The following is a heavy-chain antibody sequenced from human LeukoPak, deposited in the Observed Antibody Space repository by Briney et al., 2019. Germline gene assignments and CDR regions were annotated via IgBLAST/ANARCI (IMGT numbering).Heavy chain of an antibody. D-gene: IGHD3-10*01. CDR2: IIPILGIA. CDR3: AREIGEWSRDAFDI. V-gene: IGHV1-69*04. Sequence: SVKVSCKASGGTFSSYAISWVRQAPGQGLEWMGRIIPILGIANYAQKFQGRVTITAGKSTSTAYMELSSLRSEDTAVYYCAREIGEWSRDAFDIWGQGTMVTVSS. J-gene: IGHJ3*02. CDR1: GGTFSSYA.